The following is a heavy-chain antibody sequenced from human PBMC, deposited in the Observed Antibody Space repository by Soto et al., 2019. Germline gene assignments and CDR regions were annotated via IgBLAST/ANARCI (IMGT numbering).Heavy chain of an antibody. V-gene: IGHV3-23*01. CDR1: GFTFSSYA. J-gene: IGHJ4*02. Sequence: GSLRLSCAASGFTFSSYAMSWVRQAPGKGLEWVSAISGSGGSTYYADSVKGRFTISRDNSKNTLYLQMNSLRAEDTAVYYCAKRGDDYVWGSRMTYYFDYWGQGTLVTVSS. CDR3: AKRGDDYVWGSRMTYYFDY. D-gene: IGHD3-16*01. CDR2: ISGSGGST.